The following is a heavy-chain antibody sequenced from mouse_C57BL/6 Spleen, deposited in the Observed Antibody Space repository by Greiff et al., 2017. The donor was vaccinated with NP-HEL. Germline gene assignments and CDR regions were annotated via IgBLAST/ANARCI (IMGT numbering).Heavy chain of an antibody. J-gene: IGHJ2*01. Sequence: QVQLQQPGAELVRPGSSVKLSCKASGYTFTSYWMDWVKQRPGQGLEWIGNIYPSDSETHYNQKFKDKATLTVDKSSSTAYMQLSSLTSEDSAVYYCARGDYYGNPFDYWGQGTTLTVSS. CDR1: GYTFTSYW. CDR2: IYPSDSET. V-gene: IGHV1-61*01. CDR3: ARGDYYGNPFDY. D-gene: IGHD2-1*01.